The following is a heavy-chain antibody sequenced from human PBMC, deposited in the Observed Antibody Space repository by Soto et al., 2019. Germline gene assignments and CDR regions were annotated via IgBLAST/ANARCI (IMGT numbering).Heavy chain of an antibody. CDR2: IIPIFGTA. V-gene: IGHV1-69*13. CDR3: ARGDKPWMVFSLEWDYYGLDV. J-gene: IGHJ6*02. CDR1: GGTFSSYA. D-gene: IGHD6-19*01. Sequence: SVKVSCKASGGTFSSYAISWVRQAPGQGLEWMGGIIPIFGTANYAQKFQGRVTITADESTSTAYMELSSLRSEDTAVYYCARGDKPWMVFSLEWDYYGLDVWGQGTTVTVSS.